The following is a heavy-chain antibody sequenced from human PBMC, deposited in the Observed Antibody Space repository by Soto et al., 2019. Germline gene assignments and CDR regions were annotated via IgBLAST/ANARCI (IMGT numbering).Heavy chain of an antibody. Sequence: QVQLVESGGGLVKPGGSLRLSCAASGFTFSDYYMSWIRQAPGKGLEWVSYISSSGSTIYYADSVKGRFTISRDNAKNSLYLQMNSLRAEDTAVYYCARLHGNSYDSSGYYYYYYGMDVWGQGTTVTVSS. V-gene: IGHV3-11*01. CDR1: GFTFSDYY. D-gene: IGHD3-22*01. CDR3: ARLHGNSYDSSGYYYYYYGMDV. J-gene: IGHJ6*02. CDR2: ISSSGSTI.